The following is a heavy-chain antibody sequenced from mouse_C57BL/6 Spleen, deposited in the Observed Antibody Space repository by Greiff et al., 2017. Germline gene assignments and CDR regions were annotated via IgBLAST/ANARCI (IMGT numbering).Heavy chain of an antibody. CDR3: ARSHYGSSYFDY. CDR1: GYTFTSYW. Sequence: QVQLKQPGAELVMPGASVKLSCKASGYTFTSYWMHWVKQRPGQGLEWIGEIDPSDSYTNYNQKFKGKSTLTVDKSSSTAYVQLSSLTSEDSAVYYWARSHYGSSYFDYWGQGTTLTVSS. D-gene: IGHD1-1*01. CDR2: IDPSDSYT. V-gene: IGHV1-69*01. J-gene: IGHJ2*01.